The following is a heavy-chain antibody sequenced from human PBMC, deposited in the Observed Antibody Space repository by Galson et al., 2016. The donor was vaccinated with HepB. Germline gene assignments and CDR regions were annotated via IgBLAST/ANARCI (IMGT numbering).Heavy chain of an antibody. Sequence: PALVKPTQTLTLTCTFSGFSLSTRGVGVGWIRQPPGKALEWFALVYWDDHKRYSPSLQSRLTITKDTSKNQVVLTMTNMDPVDTATYYCAHTGPPRTDDDYHPWSFDLWGRGTLVTVSS. D-gene: IGHD4-17*01. J-gene: IGHJ2*01. CDR3: AHTGPPRTDDDYHPWSFDL. CDR2: VYWDDHK. CDR1: GFSLSTRGVG. V-gene: IGHV2-5*02.